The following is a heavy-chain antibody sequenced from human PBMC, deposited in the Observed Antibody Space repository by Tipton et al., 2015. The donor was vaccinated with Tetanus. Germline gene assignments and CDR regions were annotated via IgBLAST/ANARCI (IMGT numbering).Heavy chain of an antibody. CDR3: ARDRDGDYAAFDY. CDR1: GFFFISYG. J-gene: IGHJ4*02. Sequence: SLRLSCEASGFFFISYGMTWVRQAPGKGLEWVSVIFSGGSTHYADSVKGRFTISRDNSKNTLYLQMNSLRAEDTAVYYCARDRDGDYAAFDYWGQGTLVTVSS. D-gene: IGHD4-17*01. V-gene: IGHV3-66*01. CDR2: IFSGGST.